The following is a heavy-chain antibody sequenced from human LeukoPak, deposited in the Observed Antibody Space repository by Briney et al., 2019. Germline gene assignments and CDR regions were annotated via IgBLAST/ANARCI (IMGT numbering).Heavy chain of an antibody. D-gene: IGHD3-9*01. V-gene: IGHV3-23*01. Sequence: GESLRLSCAASGFTFSRYSMNWVRQAPGKGLEWVSAISGSGGSTYYADSVKGRFTISRDNSKNTLYLQMNSLRAEDTAVYYCARGPTELRYFDWLLLWGQGTLVTVSS. CDR3: ARGPTELRYFDWLLL. CDR2: ISGSGGST. J-gene: IGHJ4*02. CDR1: GFTFSRYS.